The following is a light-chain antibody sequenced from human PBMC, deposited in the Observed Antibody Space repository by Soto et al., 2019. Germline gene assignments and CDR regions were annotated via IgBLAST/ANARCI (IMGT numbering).Light chain of an antibody. CDR3: QQYNSYSVFT. J-gene: IGKJ3*01. CDR1: QSINNW. Sequence: DIHLTQSHLTLSASVGDTVTITCRASQSINNWLAWYRQKPGKAPNLLIYEASTLQSGVPSRFSGSGSGTEFNLTISSLQPEYCANDYCQQYNSYSVFTFGPGTTVDIK. CDR2: EAS. V-gene: IGKV1-5*01.